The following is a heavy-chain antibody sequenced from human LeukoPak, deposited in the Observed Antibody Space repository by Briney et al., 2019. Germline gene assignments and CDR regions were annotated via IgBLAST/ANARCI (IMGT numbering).Heavy chain of an antibody. V-gene: IGHV1-2*06. CDR3: AREDSNPKYHYYYGMDV. Sequence: ASVKVSCKASGYTFTGYYVNWVRQAPGQGLEWMGRINPNSGGTKYAQKFQGRVTMTRDTSINTAYMELSRLRSDDTAVYYCAREDSNPKYHYYYGMDVWGQGTTVTVSS. CDR1: GYTFTGYY. J-gene: IGHJ6*02. CDR2: INPNSGGT. D-gene: IGHD4-11*01.